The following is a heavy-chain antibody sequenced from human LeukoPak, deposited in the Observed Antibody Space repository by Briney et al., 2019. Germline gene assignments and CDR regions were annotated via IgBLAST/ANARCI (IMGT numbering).Heavy chain of an antibody. CDR3: AKSGSSWYEY. CDR2: ISSSGRTM. J-gene: IGHJ4*02. V-gene: IGHV3-48*03. D-gene: IGHD6-13*01. CDR1: GFTFRSYE. Sequence: GGSLRLSCAASGFTFRSYEMNWVRQAPGKGLEWISYISSSGRTMYYADSVKGRFTISRDNTKNSLYLQMNSLRAEDTAVYYCAKSGSSWYEYWGQGTLVTVSS.